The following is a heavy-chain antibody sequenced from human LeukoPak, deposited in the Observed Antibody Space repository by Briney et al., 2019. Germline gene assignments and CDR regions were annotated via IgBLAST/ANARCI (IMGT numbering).Heavy chain of an antibody. V-gene: IGHV3-30*04. J-gene: IGHJ3*02. Sequence: GGSLRLSCAASGFTFSSYAMHWVRQAPGKGLEWVAVISYDGSNKYYADSVKGRFTISRDNSKNTLYLQMNSLRAEDTAVYYCARVSGSYSLSAIDIWGQGTMVTVSS. CDR3: ARVSGSYSLSAIDI. D-gene: IGHD1-26*01. CDR1: GFTFSSYA. CDR2: ISYDGSNK.